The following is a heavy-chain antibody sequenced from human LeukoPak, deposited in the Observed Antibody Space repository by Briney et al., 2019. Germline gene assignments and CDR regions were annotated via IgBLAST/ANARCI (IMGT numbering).Heavy chain of an antibody. CDR3: ARDTAMVTVFDY. J-gene: IGHJ4*02. V-gene: IGHV1-46*03. CDR1: GYTFTGYY. Sequence: ASVKVSCKASGYTFTGYYMHWVRQAPGQGLEWMGIINPSGGSTSYAQKFQGRVTMTRDTSTSTVYMELSSLRSEDTAVYYCARDTAMVTVFDYWGQGTLVTVSS. D-gene: IGHD5-18*01. CDR2: INPSGGST.